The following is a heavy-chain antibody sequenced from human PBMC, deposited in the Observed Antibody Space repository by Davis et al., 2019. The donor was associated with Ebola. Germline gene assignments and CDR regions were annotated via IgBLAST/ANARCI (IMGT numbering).Heavy chain of an antibody. J-gene: IGHJ5*02. CDR1: GFTFSSYG. V-gene: IGHV3-30*18. D-gene: IGHD5-18*01. Sequence: PGGSLRLSCAASGFTFSSYGMHWVRQAPGKGLEWVAVISYDGSNKYYADSVKGRFTISRDNSKNFLYLQMNSLRTEDTALYYCAKSGYSYGYQYWFDPWGQGTLVTVSS. CDR3: AKSGYSYGYQYWFDP. CDR2: ISYDGSNK.